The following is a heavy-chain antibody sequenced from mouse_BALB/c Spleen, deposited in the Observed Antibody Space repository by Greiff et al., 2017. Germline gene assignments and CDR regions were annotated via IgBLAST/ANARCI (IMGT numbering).Heavy chain of an antibody. CDR2: IDPENGNT. J-gene: IGHJ2*01. CDR3: VKNFDY. V-gene: IGHV14-1*02. CDR1: GFNIKDYY. Sequence: VQLQQSGAELLRPGALVKLSCKASGFNIKDYYMHWVKQRPEQGLEWIGWIDPENGNTIYDPKFQGKASITADTSSNTAYLQLSSLTSEDTAVYYCVKNFDYWGQGTTLTVSS. D-gene: IGHD1-3*01.